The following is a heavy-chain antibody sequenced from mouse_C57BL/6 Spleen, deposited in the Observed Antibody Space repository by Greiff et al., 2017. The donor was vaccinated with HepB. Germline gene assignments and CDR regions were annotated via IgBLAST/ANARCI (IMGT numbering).Heavy chain of an antibody. D-gene: IGHD4-1*01. Sequence: VQLQQSGAELVRPGTSVKLSCKASGYTFTSYWMHWVKQRPGQGLEWIGVIDPSDSYTNYNQKFKGKATLTVDTSSSTAYMQLSSLTSEDSAVYYCARNCYYWYFDVWGTGTTVTVSS. J-gene: IGHJ1*03. CDR3: ARNCYYWYFDV. CDR1: GYTFTSYW. CDR2: IDPSDSYT. V-gene: IGHV1-59*01.